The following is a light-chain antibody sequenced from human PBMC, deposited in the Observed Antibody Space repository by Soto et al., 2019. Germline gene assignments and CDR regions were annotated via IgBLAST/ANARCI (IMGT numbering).Light chain of an antibody. J-gene: IGKJ3*01. CDR1: QSVSSSY. CDR3: QQYGSSPT. V-gene: IGKV3-20*01. CDR2: GAS. Sequence: EIVLTQSPGTLSLSPGERATLSCRATQSVSSSYLAWYQQKPGQAPRLLIYGASSRATGIPDRFSVSGSGTDFTLTIGRLEPEDFAVYYCQQYGSSPTFGPGTKVHIK.